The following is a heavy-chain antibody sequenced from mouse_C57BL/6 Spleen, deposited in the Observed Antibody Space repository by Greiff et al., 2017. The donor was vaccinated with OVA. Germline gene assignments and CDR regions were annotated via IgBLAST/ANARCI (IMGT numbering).Heavy chain of an antibody. CDR2: INPNNGGT. CDR3: ARNELTGRYFDY. V-gene: IGHV1-26*01. J-gene: IGHJ2*01. CDR1: GYTFTDYY. Sequence: VQLQQSGPKLVKPGASVKISCKASGYTFTDYYMNWVKQSHGKSLEWIGDINPNNGGTSYNQKFKGKATLTVDKSSSTAYMELRSLTSEDSAVDYCARNELTGRYFDYWGQGTTLTVSS. D-gene: IGHD4-1*01.